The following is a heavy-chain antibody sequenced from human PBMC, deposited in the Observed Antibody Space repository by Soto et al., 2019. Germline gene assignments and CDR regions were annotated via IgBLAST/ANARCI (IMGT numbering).Heavy chain of an antibody. D-gene: IGHD2-21*01. V-gene: IGHV4-31*03. J-gene: IGHJ5*02. Sequence: PSETLSLTCTVSGGSISSGGYYWSWIRQHPGKGLEWIGYIYYSGSTYYNPSLKSRVTISVDTSKNQFSLQWSSLKASDTAMYYCARHGGYYPPKGSWFDPWGQGTLVTVSS. CDR2: IYYSGST. CDR1: GGSISSGGYY. CDR3: ARHGGYYPPKGSWFDP.